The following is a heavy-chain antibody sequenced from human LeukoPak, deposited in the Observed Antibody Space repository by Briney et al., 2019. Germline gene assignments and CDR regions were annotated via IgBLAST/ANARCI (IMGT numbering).Heavy chain of an antibody. J-gene: IGHJ3*02. CDR1: RGTFSSYA. Sequence: SVKVSCKASRGTFSSYAISWVRQAPGQGLEWMGGIIPIFGTANYAQKFQGRVTITADESTSTAYMELRSLRSDDTAVYYCARGRITIFGVVIILEAFDIWGQGTMVTVSS. CDR2: IIPIFGTA. CDR3: ARGRITIFGVVIILEAFDI. D-gene: IGHD3-3*01. V-gene: IGHV1-69*01.